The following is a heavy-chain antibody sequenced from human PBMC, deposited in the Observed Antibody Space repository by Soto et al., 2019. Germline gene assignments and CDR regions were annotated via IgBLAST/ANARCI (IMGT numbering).Heavy chain of an antibody. CDR1: GGSISNYY. D-gene: IGHD5-18*01. J-gene: IGHJ4*02. V-gene: IGHV4-59*01. CDR2: IYSSGST. CDR3: ARDHPHSYGVYYFDY. Sequence: SETLSLTCAVSGGSISNYYWNWIRQSPGKGLEWIGYIYSSGSTHYNPSLQNRVTISIDTSKNQVSLNVNSVTAADTAVYYCARDHPHSYGVYYFDYWGQGTPVTVSS.